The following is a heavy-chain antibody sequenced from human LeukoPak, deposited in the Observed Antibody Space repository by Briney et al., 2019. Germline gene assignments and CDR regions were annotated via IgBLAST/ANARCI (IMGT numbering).Heavy chain of an antibody. CDR3: ARDEYGDYPWDY. CDR1: GYTFTGYY. Sequence: ASVTVSCKASGYTFTGYYMHWVRQAPGQGLEWMGWINPNSGGTNYAQKFQGRVTMTRDTSISTAYMELSRLRSDDTAVYYCARDEYGDYPWDYWGQGTLVTVSS. CDR2: INPNSGGT. D-gene: IGHD4-17*01. V-gene: IGHV1-2*02. J-gene: IGHJ4*02.